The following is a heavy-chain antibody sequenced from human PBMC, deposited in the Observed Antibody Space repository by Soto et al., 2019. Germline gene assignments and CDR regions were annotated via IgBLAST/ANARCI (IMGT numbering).Heavy chain of an antibody. V-gene: IGHV3-64*01. CDR1: GFTLSGYA. CDR2: ISSNGVGT. CDR3: ARRARPDFYYMDV. J-gene: IGHJ6*03. Sequence: EVQLAESGGGLAQPGGSLRLSCAASGFTLSGYAMDWVRQAPGKGLEYVSGISSNGVGTYYANSVQGRFTISRDNSNNTVYLEIGSLSPEDMAVYYCARRARPDFYYMDVWGKGTTVTVSS. D-gene: IGHD6-6*01.